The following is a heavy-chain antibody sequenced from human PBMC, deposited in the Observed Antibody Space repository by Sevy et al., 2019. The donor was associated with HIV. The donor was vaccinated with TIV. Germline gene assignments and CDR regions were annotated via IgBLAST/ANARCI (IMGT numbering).Heavy chain of an antibody. CDR2: ISSSSSYI. CDR1: GFTFSSYS. V-gene: IGHV3-21*01. CDR3: ATEKVNYYDSSFARV. Sequence: GGSLRLSCAASGFTFSSYSMNWVRQAPGKGLEWVSSISSSSSYINYADSVKGRFTISRDNAKNSLYLQMNSLRAEDTAVYYCATEKVNYYDSSFARVWGQGTLVTVSS. D-gene: IGHD3-22*01. J-gene: IGHJ4*02.